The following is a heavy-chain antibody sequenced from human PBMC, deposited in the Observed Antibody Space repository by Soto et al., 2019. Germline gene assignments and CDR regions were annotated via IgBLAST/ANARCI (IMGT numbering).Heavy chain of an antibody. Sequence: EVQLLESGGGLVQPGGSLRLSCAASGFTFSSYAMSWVRQAPGKGLEWVSAISGSGGSTYYADSVKGRFTISRDNSKNKQYLQMSCLRAEDTAVYYCAKDQAYCSSTSCSVGWNAFDIWGQGTMVTVSS. CDR1: GFTFSSYA. J-gene: IGHJ3*02. D-gene: IGHD2-2*01. CDR2: ISGSGGST. CDR3: AKDQAYCSSTSCSVGWNAFDI. V-gene: IGHV3-23*01.